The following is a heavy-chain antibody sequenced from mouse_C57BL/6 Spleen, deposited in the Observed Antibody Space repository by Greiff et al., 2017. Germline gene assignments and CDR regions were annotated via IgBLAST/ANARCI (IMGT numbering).Heavy chain of an antibody. CDR3: ARGRAAWFAY. CDR1: GYSITSGYY. Sequence: VQLKQSGPGLVKPSQSLSLTCSVTGYSITSGYYWNWIRQFPGNNLEWMGYISYDGSNNYNPSLKNQISITRDTSKNQFFLKLNSVTTEDTATYYCARGRAAWFAYWGQGTLVTVSA. CDR2: ISYDGSN. V-gene: IGHV3-6*01. J-gene: IGHJ3*01.